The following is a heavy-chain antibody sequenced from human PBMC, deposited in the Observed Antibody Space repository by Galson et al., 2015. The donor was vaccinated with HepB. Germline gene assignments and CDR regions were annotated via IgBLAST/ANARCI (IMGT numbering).Heavy chain of an antibody. J-gene: IGHJ4*02. CDR2: IYNIGST. Sequence: TLSLTCAVSGVSINSGAYSWSWIRQPPGKGLEWIGYIYNIGSTYYNPPSKSRVTISVDRSKNQFSLKLSSVTAADTAVYYCAGRWFGESYPTYFFDYWGQGTLVTVSS. D-gene: IGHD3-10*01. CDR3: AGRWFGESYPTYFFDY. V-gene: IGHV4-30-2*01. CDR1: GVSINSGAYS.